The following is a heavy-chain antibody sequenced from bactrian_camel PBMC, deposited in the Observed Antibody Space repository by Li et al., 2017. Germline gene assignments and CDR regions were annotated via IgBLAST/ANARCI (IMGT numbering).Heavy chain of an antibody. CDR3: VTSISGTWAGPNR. D-gene: IGHD1*01. J-gene: IGHJ4*01. CDR2: IATGSGNT. V-gene: IGHV3S25*01. CDR1: GYTYNRNC. Sequence: QLVESGGGSVQAGGSRRLSCAASGYTYNRNCMAWFRQAPGKEREGVARIATGSGNTYYADSVKGRFTCSRDNARNTVYLQMNNLRPEDTAMYYCVTSISGTWAGPNRWGRETQVTVS.